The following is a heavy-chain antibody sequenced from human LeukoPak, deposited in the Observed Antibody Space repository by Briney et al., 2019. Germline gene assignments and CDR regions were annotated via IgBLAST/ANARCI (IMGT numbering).Heavy chain of an antibody. CDR3: ARVRYSSSCYDAFDI. CDR2: IYYSGST. V-gene: IGHV4-59*08. CDR1: GGPISSYY. D-gene: IGHD6-13*01. J-gene: IGHJ3*02. Sequence: PSESLSLTCTVSGGPISSYYWSWIRQPPGKGLEWIGYIYYSGSTNYSPSLKSRVTISVDTSKKQFSLKLSSVTAADTAVYYCARVRYSSSCYDAFDIWGQGTMVTVSS.